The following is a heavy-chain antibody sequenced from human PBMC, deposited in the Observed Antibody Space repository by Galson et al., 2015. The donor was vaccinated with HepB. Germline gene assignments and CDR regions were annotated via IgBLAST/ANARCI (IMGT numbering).Heavy chain of an antibody. J-gene: IGHJ6*02. V-gene: IGHV3-74*01. CDR3: ANSGSYWGYGMDV. D-gene: IGHD1-26*01. Sequence: SLRLSCAASGFTFSSYWMHWVRQAPGKGLVWVSRINSDGSSTSYADSVKGRFTISRDNAKNTLYLQMNSLRAEDTAVYYCANSGSYWGYGMDVWGQGTTVTVSS. CDR1: GFTFSSYW. CDR2: INSDGSST.